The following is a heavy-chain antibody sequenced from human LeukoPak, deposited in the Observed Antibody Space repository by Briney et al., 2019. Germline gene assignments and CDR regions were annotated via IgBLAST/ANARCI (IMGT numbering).Heavy chain of an antibody. CDR3: ARGYYGDPSQVYYFDY. D-gene: IGHD4-17*01. CDR1: GFTFSSYS. J-gene: IGHJ4*02. Sequence: GGSLRLSCAASGFTFSSYSMNWVRQAPGKGLEWVSSISSSGSYIYYADSVKGRFTISRDNDKNSLYLQMNSLRAEDTAVYYCARGYYGDPSQVYYFDYWGQGTLVTVSS. V-gene: IGHV3-21*01. CDR2: ISSSGSYI.